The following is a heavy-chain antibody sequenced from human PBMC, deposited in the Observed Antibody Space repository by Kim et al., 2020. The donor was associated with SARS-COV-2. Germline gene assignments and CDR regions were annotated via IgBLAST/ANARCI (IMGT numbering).Heavy chain of an antibody. J-gene: IGHJ4*02. V-gene: IGHV4-39*01. CDR2: IYYSGST. CDR1: GGSISSSSYY. CDR3: ATSNYYGSGSYTRDY. Sequence: SETLSLTCTVSGGSISSSSYYWGWIRQPPGKGLEWIGSIYYSGSTYYNPSLKSRVTISVDTSKNQFSLKLSSVTAADTAVYYCATSNYYGSGSYTRDYWGQGTLVTVSS. D-gene: IGHD3-10*01.